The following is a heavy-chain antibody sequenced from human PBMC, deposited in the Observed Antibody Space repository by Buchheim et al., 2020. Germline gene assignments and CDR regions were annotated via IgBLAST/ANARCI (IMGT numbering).Heavy chain of an antibody. Sequence: QVQLVESGGGVVQPGRSLRLSCAASGFIFSSYAMHWVRQAPGKGLECVAVISYDGSNKYYADSVKGRFTISRENSKNTLYLQMNSLRAEDTAVYYCARARGDGYNFGYWGQGTL. D-gene: IGHD5-24*01. J-gene: IGHJ4*02. CDR1: GFIFSSYA. CDR2: ISYDGSNK. V-gene: IGHV3-30-3*01. CDR3: ARARGDGYNFGY.